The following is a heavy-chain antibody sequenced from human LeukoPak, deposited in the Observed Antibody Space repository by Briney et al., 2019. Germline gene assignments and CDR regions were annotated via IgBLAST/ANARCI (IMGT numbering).Heavy chain of an antibody. J-gene: IGHJ4*02. D-gene: IGHD6-6*01. CDR2: INPSGGST. V-gene: IGHV1-46*01. Sequence: ASVKVSCKASGYTFTSYYMHWVRQAPGQGLEWMGIINPSGGSTSYAQKFQGRVTMTRDMSTSTVDMELSSLRSEDTAMYYCARGHLRYSSSSPETALDYWGQGTLVTVSS. CDR1: GYTFTSYY. CDR3: ARGHLRYSSSSPETALDY.